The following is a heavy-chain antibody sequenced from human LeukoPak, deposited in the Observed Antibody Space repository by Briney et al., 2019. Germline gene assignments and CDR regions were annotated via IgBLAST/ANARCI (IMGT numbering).Heavy chain of an antibody. Sequence: PGASLKISCKGSGYSFTSYWIAWVRQLPGKGLEWMGIIYPGDSDTRYSPSFQGQVTISADKSSSTAYLQWRSLKASDTAMFYCAGHSFDTVDAFDVWGQGTIVIVSA. CDR1: GYSFTSYW. V-gene: IGHV5-51*01. CDR3: AGHSFDTVDAFDV. CDR2: IYPGDSDT. D-gene: IGHD2-2*02. J-gene: IGHJ3*01.